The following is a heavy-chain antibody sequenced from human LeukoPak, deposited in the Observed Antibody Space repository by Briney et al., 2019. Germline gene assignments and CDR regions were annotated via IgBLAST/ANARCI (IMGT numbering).Heavy chain of an antibody. J-gene: IGHJ4*02. CDR3: ARVVCDNNLPLLLWFGEYRYYFDY. CDR2: ISADNGHT. V-gene: IGHV1-18*01. D-gene: IGHD3-10*01. Sequence: REASVKVSCKASGYTFTSYGISWVRQAPGQGLEWMGWISADNGHTNYAQKLQGRVTMTTDTSTSTAYMELRSVRSDDTAVYYCARVVCDNNLPLLLWFGEYRYYFDYWGQGTLVTVSS. CDR1: GYTFTSYG.